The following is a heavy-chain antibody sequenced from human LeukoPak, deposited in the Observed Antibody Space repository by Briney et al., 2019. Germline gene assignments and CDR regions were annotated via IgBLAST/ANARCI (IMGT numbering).Heavy chain of an antibody. CDR3: ARGLQWLFHAFDI. Sequence: KPSQTLSLTCTVSGGSISSGSYYWSWIRQPAGKGLEWIGRIYTSGSTNYNPSLKSRVTISVDTSKNQFSLKLSSVTAADTAVYYCARGLQWLFHAFDIWGQGTMVTVSS. V-gene: IGHV4-61*02. CDR1: GGSISSGSYY. CDR2: IYTSGST. J-gene: IGHJ3*02. D-gene: IGHD3-22*01.